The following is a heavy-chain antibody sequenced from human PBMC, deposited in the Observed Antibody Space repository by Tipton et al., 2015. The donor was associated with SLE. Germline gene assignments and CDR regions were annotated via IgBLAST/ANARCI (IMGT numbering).Heavy chain of an antibody. V-gene: IGHV5-51*03. CDR3: ARRSYYEDYYFDY. CDR2: IYPGDSDT. D-gene: IGHD1-26*01. Sequence: QLVQSGAEVKKPGESLKISCKGFGYSFTSYWIGWVRQMPGKGLEWMGIIYPGDSDTRYSPSFQGHVTISADKSINTAYLKWSSLKASDSAMYYCARRSYYEDYYFDYWGQGTLVTVSS. CDR1: GYSFTSYW. J-gene: IGHJ4*02.